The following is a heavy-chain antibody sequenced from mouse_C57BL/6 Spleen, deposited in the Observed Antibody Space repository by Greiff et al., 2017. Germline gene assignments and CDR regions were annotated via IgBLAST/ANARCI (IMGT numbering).Heavy chain of an antibody. Sequence: EVHLVESGGDLVKPGGSLKLSCAASGFTFSSYGMSWVRQTPDKRLEWVATISSGGSYTYYPDSVKGRFTISRDNAKNTLYLQMSSLKSEDTAMYYCARFTTVNLGYYFDYWGQGTTLTVSS. CDR2: ISSGGSYT. CDR3: ARFTTVNLGYYFDY. V-gene: IGHV5-6*01. D-gene: IGHD1-1*01. CDR1: GFTFSSYG. J-gene: IGHJ2*01.